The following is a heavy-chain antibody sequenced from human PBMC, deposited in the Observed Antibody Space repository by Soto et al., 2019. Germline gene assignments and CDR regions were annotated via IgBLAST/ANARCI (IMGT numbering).Heavy chain of an antibody. J-gene: IGHJ4*01. CDR3: ARRRELGPGNLYYAY. CDR1: GDSIRSGNW. Sequence: QVQLQESGPGLVRHSGTLSLTCAVSGDSIRSGNWWSWVRQAPQKGLEWLGEIYHSGTTLYNPSLKTRLAISVDKSETQVSLTLTSVTAADTAVYYCARRRELGPGNLYYAYLGYGPLVGVSS. D-gene: IGHD1-1*01. V-gene: IGHV4-4*02. CDR2: IYHSGTT.